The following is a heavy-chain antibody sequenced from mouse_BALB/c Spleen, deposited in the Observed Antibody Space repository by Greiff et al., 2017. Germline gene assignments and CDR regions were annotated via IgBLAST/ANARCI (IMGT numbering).Heavy chain of an antibody. CDR3: ARRGSPYAMDY. V-gene: IGHV5-17*02. D-gene: IGHD3-1*01. CDR1: GFTFSSFG. J-gene: IGHJ4*01. Sequence: EVQGVESGGGLVQPGGSRKLSCAASGFTFSSFGMHWVRQAPEKGLEWVAYISSGSSTIYYADTVKGRFTISRDNPKNTLFLQMTSLRSEDTAMYYCARRGSPYAMDYWGQGTSVTVSS. CDR2: ISSGSSTI.